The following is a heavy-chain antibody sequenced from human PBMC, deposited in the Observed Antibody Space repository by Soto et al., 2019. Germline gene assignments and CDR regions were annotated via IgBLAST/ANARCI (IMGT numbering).Heavy chain of an antibody. CDR1: GGSISSYY. CDR2: IYYSGST. J-gene: IGHJ4*02. D-gene: IGHD3-10*01. CDR3: AREGGGGVDY. Sequence: QVQLQESGPGLVKPSETLSLTCTVSGGSISSYYWSWIRQPPGKGLEWIGYIYYSGSTNYNPSLKIRVTITVDTSKNQFSLKLSSVTAADTAVYYCAREGGGGVDYWGQGTLVTVSS. V-gene: IGHV4-59*01.